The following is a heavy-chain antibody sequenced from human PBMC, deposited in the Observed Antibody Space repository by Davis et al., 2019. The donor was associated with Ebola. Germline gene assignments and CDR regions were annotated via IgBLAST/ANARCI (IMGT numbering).Heavy chain of an antibody. J-gene: IGHJ6*02. CDR2: INPNSGGT. CDR1: GGTFSSYA. V-gene: IGHV1-2*04. CDR3: ARDQGGYCSSTSCYAGGRIDGMDV. Sequence: ASVKVSCKASGGTFSSYAISWVRQAPGQGLEWMGWINPNSGGTNYAQKFQGWVTMTRDTSISTAYMELSRLRSDDTAVYYCARDQGGYCSSTSCYAGGRIDGMDVWGQGTTVTVSS. D-gene: IGHD2-2*01.